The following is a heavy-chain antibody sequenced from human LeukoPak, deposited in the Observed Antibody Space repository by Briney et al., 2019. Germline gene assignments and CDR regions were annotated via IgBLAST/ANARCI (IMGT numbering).Heavy chain of an antibody. CDR2: IYYTGST. D-gene: IGHD2-15*01. CDR1: GGSIGAYY. V-gene: IGHV4-4*07. J-gene: IGHJ5*02. CDR3: ARGFTGIGWFDP. Sequence: SETLSLTCTVSGGSIGAYYWTWIRQPPGKGLDWIGRIYYTGSTTYNPSLRSRVTMSVDTPKAQFSLNLSSVTAADTAIYFCARGFTGIGWFDPWGQGMQVTVSS.